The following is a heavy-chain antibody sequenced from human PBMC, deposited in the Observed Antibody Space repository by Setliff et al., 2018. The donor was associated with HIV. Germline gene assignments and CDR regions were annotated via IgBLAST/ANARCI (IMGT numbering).Heavy chain of an antibody. J-gene: IGHJ4*02. CDR3: ARKTAYYYGSGTYYKFDY. CDR2: INSDGSST. CDR1: GFTFSSYW. V-gene: IGHV3-74*01. Sequence: GGSLRLSCAASGFTFSSYWMHWVRQAPGKGLVWVSHINSDGSSTSYADSVKGRFTISRDNAKNTLCLQMNSLRAEDTAVYYCARKTAYYYGSGTYYKFDYWGQGTLVTVSS. D-gene: IGHD3-10*01.